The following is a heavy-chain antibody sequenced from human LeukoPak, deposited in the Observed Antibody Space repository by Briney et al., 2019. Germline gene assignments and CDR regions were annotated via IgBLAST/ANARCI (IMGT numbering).Heavy chain of an antibody. CDR3: ARLKDLWFDP. CDR1: VGSISSHY. CDR2: ISYSGGT. V-gene: IGHV4-59*11. D-gene: IGHD2-15*01. J-gene: IGHJ5*02. Sequence: SETLSLTCTVSVGSISSHYCSWIRQTPGQGLECIGYISYSGGTNYNPSLKSRVTISVDTSKRQFSLKLTSVTAADTAVYYCARLKDLWFDPWGQGTLVTVSS.